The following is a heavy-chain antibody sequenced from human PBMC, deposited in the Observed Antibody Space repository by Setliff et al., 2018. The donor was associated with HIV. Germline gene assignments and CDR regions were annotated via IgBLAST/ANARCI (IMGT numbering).Heavy chain of an antibody. J-gene: IGHJ4*02. Sequence: SETLSLTCTVSGGSISSYYWSWIRQPPGKGLEWIGYIYTSGSTNYNPSLKSRVTISVDTSKNQFSLKLSAVTAADTAVYYCARSPRIGVAGEFEYWGQGTLVTVSS. V-gene: IGHV4-4*09. D-gene: IGHD6-19*01. CDR3: ARSPRIGVAGEFEY. CDR2: IYTSGST. CDR1: GGSISSYY.